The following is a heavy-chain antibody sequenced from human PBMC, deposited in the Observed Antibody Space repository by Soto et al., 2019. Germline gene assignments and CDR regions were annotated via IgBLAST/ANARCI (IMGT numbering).Heavy chain of an antibody. Sequence: EVQLLESGGGLVQPGGSLRLSCAASGFTFSSYAMSWVRQAAGXGLXWVSXISGSGGSTYYADSVKGRFTISRDNSKNAXYXXXXXXXXXXXXXXXXXXXXXXXXXXXXXVGLFDIWGQGTMVTVSS. CDR1: GFTFSSYA. CDR3: XXXXXXXXXXXXXVGLFDI. CDR2: ISGSGGST. V-gene: IGHV3-23*01. J-gene: IGHJ3*02.